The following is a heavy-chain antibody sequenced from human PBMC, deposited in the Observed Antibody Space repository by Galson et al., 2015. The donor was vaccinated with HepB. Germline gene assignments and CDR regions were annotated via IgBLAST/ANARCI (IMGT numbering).Heavy chain of an antibody. CDR2: ISGSGGST. CDR3: ARDLLFDYHACNYFDF. J-gene: IGHJ4*02. D-gene: IGHD3-16*01. CDR1: GFTFSSYA. Sequence: SLRLSCAASGFTFSSYAMSWVRQAPGKGPEWVSAISGSGGSTYYADSVKGRFTISRDNSKNTLYLQMNSLRAEDTAVYYCARDLLFDYHACNYFDFWGQGTLVTVSS. V-gene: IGHV3-23*01.